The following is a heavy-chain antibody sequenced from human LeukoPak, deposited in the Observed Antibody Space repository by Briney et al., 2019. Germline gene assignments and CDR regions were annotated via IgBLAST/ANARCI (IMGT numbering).Heavy chain of an antibody. Sequence: GRSLRLSCAASGFTFSSYAMHWVRQAPGKGLEWVAVISYDGSNKYYADSVKGRFTISRDNSKNTLYLQMNSLGAEDTAVYYCARVWVPIAYSNYYFDYWGQGTLVTVSS. CDR3: ARVWVPIAYSNYYFDY. V-gene: IGHV3-30-3*01. J-gene: IGHJ4*02. CDR1: GFTFSSYA. CDR2: ISYDGSNK. D-gene: IGHD4-11*01.